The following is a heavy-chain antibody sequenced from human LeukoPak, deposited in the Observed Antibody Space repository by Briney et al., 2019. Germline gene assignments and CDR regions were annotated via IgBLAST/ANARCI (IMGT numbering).Heavy chain of an antibody. CDR1: GFTFSSYS. CDR3: ARNYDSSGKVYYYYYYGMDV. V-gene: IGHV3-48*04. Sequence: GGSLRLSCAASGFTFSSYSMNWVRQAPGKGLEWVSYISSSSSTIYYADSVKGRFTISRDNAKNSLYLQMNSLRAEDTAVYYCARNYDSSGKVYYYYYYGMDVWGQGTTVTVSS. J-gene: IGHJ6*02. CDR2: ISSSSSTI. D-gene: IGHD3-22*01.